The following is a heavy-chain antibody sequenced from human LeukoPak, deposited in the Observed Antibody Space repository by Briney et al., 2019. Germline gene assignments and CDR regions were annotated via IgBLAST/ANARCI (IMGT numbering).Heavy chain of an antibody. Sequence: GGSLRLSCAASGFTFSSYAMHWVRQAPGRGLEWVAAISYDGSNKYYADSVKGRFTISRDNSENTLYLQMNSLRAEDTAVYYCARENGGGYAFDIWGQGTMVTVSS. CDR2: ISYDGSNK. CDR3: ARENGGGYAFDI. V-gene: IGHV3-30-3*01. J-gene: IGHJ3*02. D-gene: IGHD2-8*01. CDR1: GFTFSSYA.